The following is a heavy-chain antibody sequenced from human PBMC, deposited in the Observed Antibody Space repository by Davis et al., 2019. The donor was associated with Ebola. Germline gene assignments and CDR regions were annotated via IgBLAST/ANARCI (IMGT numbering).Heavy chain of an antibody. Sequence: GGSLRLSCAASGFTFSSYAMHWVRQAPGKRLEWVGRIKSKSAGGTTDHAPPVRGRFIISRDESRNTLYLQMTSLRTEDTAVYFCTTDRGIAVRPLFDCWGQGTLVTVSS. CDR3: TTDRGIAVRPLFDC. CDR2: IKSKSAGGTT. D-gene: IGHD6-19*01. V-gene: IGHV3-15*01. CDR1: GFTFSSYA. J-gene: IGHJ4*02.